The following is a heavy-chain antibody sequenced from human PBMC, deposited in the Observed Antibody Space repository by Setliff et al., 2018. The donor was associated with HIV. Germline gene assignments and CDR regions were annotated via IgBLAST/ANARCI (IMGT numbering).Heavy chain of an antibody. CDR2: IYYTGNT. V-gene: IGHV4-34*01. D-gene: IGHD2-2*01. CDR3: ARDDSIVLVPAIMRGDGFDF. J-gene: IGHJ3*01. Sequence: KPSETLSLTCAVYGGSLSGYYWTWIRQPPGKGLEWIGSIYYTGNTKYNPSLESRVTFSIDTSENQFSLRLAPVTAADTAIYYCARDDSIVLVPAIMRGDGFDFWGQGRMVTVSS. CDR1: GGSLSGYY.